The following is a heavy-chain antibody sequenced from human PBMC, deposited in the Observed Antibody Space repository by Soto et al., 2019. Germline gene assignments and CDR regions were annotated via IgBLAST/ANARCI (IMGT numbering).Heavy chain of an antibody. D-gene: IGHD3-9*01. V-gene: IGHV1-24*01. CDR3: ARGLPYDIVTGYPIDGYYYYGMDV. CDR2: FDPEDGET. CDR1: GYTLTELS. Sequence: ASVKVSCKVSGYTLTELSMHWVRQAPGKGLEWMGGFDPEDGETNYAQKFQGRVTMTRDTSASTAYMELSSLRSEDTAVYYCARGLPYDIVTGYPIDGYYYYGMDVWGQRTTVTVSS. J-gene: IGHJ6*02.